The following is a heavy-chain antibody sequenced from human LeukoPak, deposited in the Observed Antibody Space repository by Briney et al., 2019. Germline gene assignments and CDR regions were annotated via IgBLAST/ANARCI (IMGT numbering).Heavy chain of an antibody. J-gene: IGHJ4*02. CDR1: GYTFTSYY. D-gene: IGHD2-21*02. V-gene: IGHV1-46*01. CDR2: INPTGGST. Sequence: ASVKVSCKASGYTFTSYYMHWVRQAPGEGLEWMGIINPTGGSTSYAQKFQGRVTMTRDTSTSTVYMELSSLRSEDTAVYYCARDHYHKIHSVMVTAPDYWGQGTLVIVSS. CDR3: ARDHYHKIHSVMVTAPDY.